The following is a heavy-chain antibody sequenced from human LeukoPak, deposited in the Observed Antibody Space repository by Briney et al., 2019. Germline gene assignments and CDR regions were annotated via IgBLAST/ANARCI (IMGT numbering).Heavy chain of an antibody. D-gene: IGHD4-17*01. CDR1: GFIFRNHW. J-gene: IGHJ4*02. Sequence: GGSLRLSCAASGFIFRNHWMSWVRQVPGRGLEWVAHIKQGGNEKHYVDSVEGRFTLSRDDSKNSLYLQMDSLRVDDSAVYYCARGPNYGDRVDYFDYWGQGTLVAVSS. V-gene: IGHV3-7*01. CDR2: IKQGGNEK. CDR3: ARGPNYGDRVDYFDY.